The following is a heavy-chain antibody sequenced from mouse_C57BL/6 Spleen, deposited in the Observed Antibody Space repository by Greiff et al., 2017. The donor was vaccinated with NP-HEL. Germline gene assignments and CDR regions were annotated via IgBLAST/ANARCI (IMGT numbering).Heavy chain of an antibody. CDR1: GYTFTDYE. D-gene: IGHD3-2*02. CDR3: TRSGDWADY. J-gene: IGHJ2*01. Sequence: QVQLQQPGAELVRPGASVTLSCKASGYTFTDYEMHWVKQTPVHGLEWIGAIDPETGGTAYNQKFKGKAILTADKSSSTAYMELRSLTSEDSAVYYCTRSGDWADYWGQGTTLTVSS. CDR2: IDPETGGT. V-gene: IGHV1-15*01.